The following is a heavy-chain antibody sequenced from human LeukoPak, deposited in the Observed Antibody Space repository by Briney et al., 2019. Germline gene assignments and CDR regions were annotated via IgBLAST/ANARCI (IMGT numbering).Heavy chain of an antibody. J-gene: IGHJ4*02. CDR1: GFTFSSYG. V-gene: IGHV3-33*01. Sequence: GGSLRLSCAASGFTFSSYGMHWVRRAPGKGLEWVAVIWYDGSNKYYADSVKGRFTIPRDNSKNTLYLQMNSLRAEDTAVYYCAREDGYWGQGTLVTVSS. CDR2: IWYDGSNK. CDR3: AREDGY.